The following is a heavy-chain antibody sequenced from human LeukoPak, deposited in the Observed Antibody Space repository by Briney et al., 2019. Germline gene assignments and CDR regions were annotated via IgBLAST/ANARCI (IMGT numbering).Heavy chain of an antibody. CDR3: AKWGYYDILTGYDY. CDR2: ISGSGGST. V-gene: IGHV3-23*01. Sequence: GGSLRLSCAASGFTFSSYAMSWVRQTPGKGLEWVSAISGSGGSTYYADSVKGRFTISRDNSKNTLYLQMNSLRAEDTAVYYCAKWGYYDILTGYDYWGQGTLVTVSS. D-gene: IGHD3-9*01. CDR1: GFTFSSYA. J-gene: IGHJ4*02.